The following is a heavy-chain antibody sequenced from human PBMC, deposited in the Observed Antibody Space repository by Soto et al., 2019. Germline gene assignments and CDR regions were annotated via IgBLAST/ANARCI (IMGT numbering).Heavy chain of an antibody. D-gene: IGHD6-19*01. Sequence: GGSLRLSCAASGFTFSSDWMSWVRQAPGKGLEWVANIKQDGSEKYYVDSVKGRFTISRDNAKTSLYLQMNSLRAEDTAVYYCARKGGPVAGTYYYYYGMDVWGQGTTVTVSS. J-gene: IGHJ6*02. CDR1: GFTFSSDW. CDR3: ARKGGPVAGTYYYYYGMDV. V-gene: IGHV3-7*01. CDR2: IKQDGSEK.